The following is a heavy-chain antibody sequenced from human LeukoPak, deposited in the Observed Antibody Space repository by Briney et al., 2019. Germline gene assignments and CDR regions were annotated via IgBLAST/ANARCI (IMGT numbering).Heavy chain of an antibody. CDR1: GGSISSYY. D-gene: IGHD2-2*01. V-gene: IGHV4-59*01. J-gene: IGHJ6*03. CDR3: ARLVVPAAHLYYYYYYHMDV. CDR2: IYYSGST. Sequence: SETLSPTCTVSGGSISSYYWSWIRQPPGKGLEWIGYIYYSGSTNYNPSLKSRVTISVDTSKNQFSLKLSSVTAADTAVYYCARLVVPAAHLYYYYYYHMDVWGKGTTVTVSS.